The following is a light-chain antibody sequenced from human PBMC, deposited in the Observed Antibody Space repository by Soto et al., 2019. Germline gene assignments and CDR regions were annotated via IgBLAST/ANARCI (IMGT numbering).Light chain of an antibody. V-gene: IGKV1-12*01. J-gene: IGKJ1*01. Sequence: DIQMTQSPSSVSASVGDRVTLTCRASQVIINSLAWYQQKPGKAPKLLMYAASSLQGGVPSRFSGSGSGTDFTLTISSLQPEDVATYYCQQANSFPRTFGQGNKVEIK. CDR2: AAS. CDR3: QQANSFPRT. CDR1: QVIINS.